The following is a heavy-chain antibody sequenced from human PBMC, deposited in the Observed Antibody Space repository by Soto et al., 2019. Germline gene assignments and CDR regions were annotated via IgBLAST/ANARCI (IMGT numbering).Heavy chain of an antibody. Sequence: SETLSLTCAVSGGSISGSKWWSWVRQPPGKGLEWIGEIDHSGSTNYNPSLKSRVTISVDKSKNQFSLKLRSVTAADTAVYYCARGLESSYCSGGTCDYHYSMDVWGQGTTVTVSS. CDR2: IDHSGST. CDR1: GGSISGSKW. CDR3: ARGLESSYCSGGTCDYHYSMDV. D-gene: IGHD2-15*01. J-gene: IGHJ6*02. V-gene: IGHV4-4*02.